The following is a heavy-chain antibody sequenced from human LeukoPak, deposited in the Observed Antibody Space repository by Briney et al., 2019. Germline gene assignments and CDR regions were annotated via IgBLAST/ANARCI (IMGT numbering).Heavy chain of an antibody. Sequence: SETLSLTCAVYGGSFSGYYRSWIRQPPGKGLEWIGEINHSGSTNYNPSLKSRVTISVDTSKNQFSLKLSSVTAADTAVYYCARPVSDYWGQGTLVTVSS. D-gene: IGHD4-11*01. J-gene: IGHJ4*02. CDR3: ARPVSDY. V-gene: IGHV4-34*01. CDR1: GGSFSGYY. CDR2: INHSGST.